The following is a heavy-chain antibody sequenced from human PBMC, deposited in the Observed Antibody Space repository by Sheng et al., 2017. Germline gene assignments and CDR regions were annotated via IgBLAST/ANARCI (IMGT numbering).Heavy chain of an antibody. CDR2: IWYDGSNK. V-gene: IGHV3-33*01. Sequence: QVQLVESGGGVVQPGRSLRLSCAASGFTFSSYGMHWVRQAPGKGLEWVAVIWYDGSNKYYADSVKGRFTISRDNSKNTLYLQMNSLRAEDTAVYYCARDLETYYYDSSGYSPLGVWGQGTLVTVSS. J-gene: IGHJ4*02. CDR3: ARDLETYYYDSSGYSPLGV. D-gene: IGHD3-22*01. CDR1: GFTFSSYG.